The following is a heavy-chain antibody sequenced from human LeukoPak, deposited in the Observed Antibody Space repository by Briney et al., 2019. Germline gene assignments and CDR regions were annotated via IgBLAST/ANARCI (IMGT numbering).Heavy chain of an antibody. V-gene: IGHV3-21*01. CDR3: ARAYEYSSSSIDY. Sequence: GGSLRLSCAASGFTFSSYAMSWVRQAPGKGLEWVTSISSSSSYIYYADSVKGRFTISRDNAKNSLYLQMNSLRAEDTAVYYCARAYEYSSSSIDYWGQGTLVTVSS. J-gene: IGHJ4*02. D-gene: IGHD6-13*01. CDR1: GFTFSSYA. CDR2: ISSSSSYI.